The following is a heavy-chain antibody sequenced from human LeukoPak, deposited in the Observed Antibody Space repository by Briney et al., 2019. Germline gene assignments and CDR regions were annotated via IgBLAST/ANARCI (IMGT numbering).Heavy chain of an antibody. CDR3: ARYYYDSSGYYDEYFQH. CDR2: IYYSGST. J-gene: IGHJ1*01. CDR1: GGSISSYY. D-gene: IGHD3-22*01. V-gene: IGHV4-59*08. Sequence: SETLSLTCTVSGGSISSYYWSWIRQPPGKGLEWIGYIYYSGSTNYNPSLKSRVTISVDTSKNQFSLKLSSVTAADTAVYYCARYYYDSSGYYDEYFQHWGQGTLVTVSS.